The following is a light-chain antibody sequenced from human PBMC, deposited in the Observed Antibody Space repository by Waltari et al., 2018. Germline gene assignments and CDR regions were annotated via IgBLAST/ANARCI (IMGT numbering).Light chain of an antibody. J-gene: IGKJ2*01. CDR3: QQYYSYPLYT. CDR1: QGISSY. V-gene: IGKV1-8*01. Sequence: IRMTPSPSSPSASTGDRVTTTCRASQGISSYLAWYQQKPGKAPKLLIYAASTLQSGVPSRFSGSGSGTDFTLTISCLQSEDFATYYCQQYYSYPLYTFGQGTKLEIK. CDR2: AAS.